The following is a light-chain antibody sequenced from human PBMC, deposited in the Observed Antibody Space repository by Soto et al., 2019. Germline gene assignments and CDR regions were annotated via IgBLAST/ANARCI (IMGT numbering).Light chain of an antibody. J-gene: IGLJ1*01. CDR1: SSDVGGYNY. CDR2: EVN. CDR3: TSYAGGNNV. V-gene: IGLV2-8*01. Sequence: QSALTQPPSASGSPGQSVTISCTGTSSDVGGYNYVSWYQQHPGKVPKLMVYEVNKRPSGVPDRFSGSKSGNTASLTVSGRQAEDEADYYCTSYAGGNNVFGTGTKLTGL.